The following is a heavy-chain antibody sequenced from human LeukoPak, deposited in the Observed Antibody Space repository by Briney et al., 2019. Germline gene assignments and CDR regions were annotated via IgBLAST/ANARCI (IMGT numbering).Heavy chain of an antibody. V-gene: IGHV4-31*03. J-gene: IGHJ4*02. D-gene: IGHD3-10*01. Sequence: SETLSLTCTVSGGSINSRGYYWNWIRQHPGRGLVWIGYIYYSGNTNYNPSLKSRVAISIDTSKTQFSLKLISVTAADTAVYYCARERLIRGVAPFDYWGQGALVTVSS. CDR2: IYYSGNT. CDR3: ARERLIRGVAPFDY. CDR1: GGSINSRGYY.